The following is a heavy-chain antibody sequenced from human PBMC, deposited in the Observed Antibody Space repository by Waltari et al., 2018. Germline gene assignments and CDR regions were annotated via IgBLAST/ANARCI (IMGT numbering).Heavy chain of an antibody. CDR2: ISYNGAT. CDR3: ATYIGASVGTAAFDV. V-gene: IGHV4-39*01. J-gene: IGHJ3*01. D-gene: IGHD1-1*01. CDR1: GGSITSTQNY. Sequence: QLQLQESGPGLVKPSETLSLTCSLSGGSITSTQNYWGWIRQPPGQGLGWIGTISYNGATYNSPSLRGRVTVSRDTSMNQLSLKLGSVTAADTAVYYCATYIGASVGTAAFDVWGQGTMVTVSS.